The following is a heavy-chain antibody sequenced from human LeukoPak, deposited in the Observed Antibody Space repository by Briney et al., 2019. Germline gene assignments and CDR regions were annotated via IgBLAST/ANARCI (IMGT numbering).Heavy chain of an antibody. V-gene: IGHV1-8*01. Sequence: ASVKVSCKASGYTFTSYDINWVRQATGQGLEWMGWMNPNSGNTNYAQKFQGRVTMTRDTSISTAYMELSRLRSDDTAVYYCARGTSGDYGDYDWNYYYYYMDVWGKGTTVTVSS. CDR2: MNPNSGNT. D-gene: IGHD4-17*01. CDR3: ARGTSGDYGDYDWNYYYYYMDV. J-gene: IGHJ6*03. CDR1: GYTFTSYD.